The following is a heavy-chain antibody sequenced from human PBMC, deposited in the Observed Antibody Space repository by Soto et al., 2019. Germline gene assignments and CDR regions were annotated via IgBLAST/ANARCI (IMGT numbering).Heavy chain of an antibody. CDR2: ISSSSSTI. CDR3: ARDLSCSSTSCYP. CDR1: GFTFSSYS. J-gene: IGHJ5*02. D-gene: IGHD2-2*01. Sequence: GGSLRLSCAASGFTFSSYSMNWVRQAPGKGLEWVSYISSSSSTIYYADSVKGRFTISRDNAKNSLYLQMNSLRAEDTAVYYCARDLSCSSTSCYPWGQGTLVTVSS. V-gene: IGHV3-48*01.